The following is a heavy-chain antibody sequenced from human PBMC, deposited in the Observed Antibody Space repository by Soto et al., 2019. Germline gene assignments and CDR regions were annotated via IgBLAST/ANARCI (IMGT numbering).Heavy chain of an antibody. V-gene: IGHV1-8*01. CDR2: MNPSTGNT. CDR3: ARGGYCSDGDCLYYFDS. D-gene: IGHD2-15*01. Sequence: QVQLVQSGAEVKKPGASVKVSCKASGGTFTSYDINWVRQATGQGLEWMGRMNPSTGNTDYARKFQGRVTMTRNTSINTAYMELSSLRFEDTAVYYCARGGYCSDGDCLYYFDSWGQGTLVTVSS. J-gene: IGHJ4*02. CDR1: GGTFTSYD.